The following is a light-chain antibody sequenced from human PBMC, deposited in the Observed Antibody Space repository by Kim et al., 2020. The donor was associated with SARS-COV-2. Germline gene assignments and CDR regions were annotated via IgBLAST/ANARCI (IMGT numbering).Light chain of an antibody. J-gene: IGLJ1*01. CDR1: SSNIGSNY. CDR2: RND. V-gene: IGLV1-47*01. CDR3: ATWDDSLSAYV. Sequence: QSVLTQPPSASGTPGQRVTISCSGTSSNIGSNYVSWYQHLPGTAPKLLIHRNDQRPSGVPDRFSGSKSGTSASLTISGLRSEDEADYDCATWDDSLSAYVFGTGTKVTVL.